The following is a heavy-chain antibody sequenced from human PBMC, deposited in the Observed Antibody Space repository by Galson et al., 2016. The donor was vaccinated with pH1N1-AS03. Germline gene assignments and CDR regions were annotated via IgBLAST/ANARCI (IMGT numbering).Heavy chain of an antibody. V-gene: IGHV3-7*03. CDR1: GFTFSTYW. J-gene: IGHJ4*02. Sequence: SLRLSCAVSGFTFSTYWMSWVRQAPGKGLEWVANIKPDGSEKYYVDPVKGRFTISRDNAKNSLFLQMNSLRPEDTAVYYCASDHNWNGYWGQGTLVTVSS. D-gene: IGHD1-20*01. CDR2: IKPDGSEK. CDR3: ASDHNWNGY.